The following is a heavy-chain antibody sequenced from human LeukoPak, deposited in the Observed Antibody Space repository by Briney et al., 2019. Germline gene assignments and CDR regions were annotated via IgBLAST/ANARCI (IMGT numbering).Heavy chain of an antibody. CDR1: GFTFSSYG. Sequence: LSGGSLRLSCAAAGFTFSSYGMHWVRQAPGKGLEWVAVISYDGSNKYYADSVKGRFTISRDNSKNTLYLQMNSLRAEDTAVYYCAKDLLYSDVWGSYRPNPLDYWGQGTLVTVSS. J-gene: IGHJ4*02. CDR2: ISYDGSNK. CDR3: AKDLLYSDVWGSYRPNPLDY. V-gene: IGHV3-30*18. D-gene: IGHD3-16*02.